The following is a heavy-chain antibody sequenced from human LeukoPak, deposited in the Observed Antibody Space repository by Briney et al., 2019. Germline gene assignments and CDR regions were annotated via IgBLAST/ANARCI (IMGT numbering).Heavy chain of an antibody. V-gene: IGHV4-39*07. Sequence: SETLSLTCTVSGCSISSSGYYWGWMRHPPGQVPESVGSIYDSRSTYYNPSLKSRVTTSVDTSKTQFSLKLSSVTAADAAVYFCARVFANIPGMDVWGKGTTVTVSS. CDR1: GCSISSSGYY. D-gene: IGHD4/OR15-4a*01. CDR2: IYDSRST. J-gene: IGHJ6*04. CDR3: ARVFANIPGMDV.